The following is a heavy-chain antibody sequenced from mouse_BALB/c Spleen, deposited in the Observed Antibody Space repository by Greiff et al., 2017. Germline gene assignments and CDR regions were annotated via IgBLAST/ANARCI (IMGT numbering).Heavy chain of an antibody. D-gene: IGHD2-4*01. J-gene: IGHJ4*01. CDR2: IWAGGST. Sequence: VMLVESGPGLVAPSQSLSITCTVSGFSLTSYGVHWVRQPPGKGLEWLGVIWAGGSTNYNSALMSRLSISKDNSKSQVFLKMNSLQTDDTAMYYCASMITTPYYYAMDYWGQGTSVTVSS. CDR3: ASMITTPYYYAMDY. CDR1: GFSLTSYG. V-gene: IGHV2-9*02.